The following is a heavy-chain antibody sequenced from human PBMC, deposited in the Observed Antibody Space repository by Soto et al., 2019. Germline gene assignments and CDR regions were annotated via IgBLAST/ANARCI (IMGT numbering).Heavy chain of an antibody. CDR1: GFTFSEYA. Sequence: EVQLLESGGGLVQPGGSLRRSCAASGFTFSEYAMSWVRQAPGKVLEWVSVIGGGGFDIYYADSVEGRFTVSRDDSKNTLYLRMDSLRVENTAVYYCAKDFVIRNGVYDPFDIWVPSTIVTVSS. J-gene: IGHJ3*02. V-gene: IGHV3-23*01. CDR2: IGGGGFDI. D-gene: IGHD2-8*01. CDR3: AKDFVIRNGVYDPFDI.